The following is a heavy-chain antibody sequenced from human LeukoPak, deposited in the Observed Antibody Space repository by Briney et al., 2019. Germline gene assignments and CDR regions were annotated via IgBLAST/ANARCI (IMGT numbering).Heavy chain of an antibody. D-gene: IGHD5/OR15-5a*01. CDR2: ISGSGGST. J-gene: IGHJ6*03. CDR1: GFTFSSYG. V-gene: IGHV3-23*01. Sequence: GGTLRLSCAASGFTFSSYGMSWVRQAPGKGLGWVSAISGSGGSTDYAAPVKGRFTISRDDSKNTLYLQMNSLKTEDTAVYYCTTDRAPYGHRVWGGLNYYYYYYMDVWGKGTTVTVSS. CDR3: TTDRAPYGHRVWGGLNYYYYYYMDV.